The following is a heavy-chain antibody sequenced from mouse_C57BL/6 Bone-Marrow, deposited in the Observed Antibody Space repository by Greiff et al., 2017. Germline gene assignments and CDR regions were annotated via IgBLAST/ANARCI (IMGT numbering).Heavy chain of an antibody. Sequence: EVQLQQSGPVLVKPGASVKMSCKASGYTFTDYYMNWVKQSHGKSLEWIGVINPYNGGTSYNQQFKGKATFTVDKSSSTAYMERNSLTSEESAVYYCARFITTVVAFDYWGQGTTLTVSS. D-gene: IGHD1-1*01. CDR1: GYTFTDYY. J-gene: IGHJ2*01. CDR3: ARFITTVVAFDY. CDR2: INPYNGGT. V-gene: IGHV1-19*01.